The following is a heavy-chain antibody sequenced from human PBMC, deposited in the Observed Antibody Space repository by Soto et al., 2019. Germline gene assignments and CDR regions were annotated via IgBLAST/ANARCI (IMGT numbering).Heavy chain of an antibody. D-gene: IGHD3-9*01. CDR3: ARAKVDWPQIPVAFDI. V-gene: IGHV3-48*01. Sequence: PGGSLRLSCAASGFTFSSYSMNWVRRAPGKGLEWVSYISSSSSTIYYADSVKGRFTISRDNAKNSLYLQMNSLRAEDTAVYYCARAKVDWPQIPVAFDIWGQGTMVTVSS. CDR2: ISSSSSTI. J-gene: IGHJ3*02. CDR1: GFTFSSYS.